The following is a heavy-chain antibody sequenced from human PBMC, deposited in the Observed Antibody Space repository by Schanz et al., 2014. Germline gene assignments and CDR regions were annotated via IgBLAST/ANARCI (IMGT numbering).Heavy chain of an antibody. Sequence: EVQLVESGGGLMQPGGSLRLSCAVSGFSVSTNYMSWVRQAPGKGLEWVSTIYIHSVSTNYADSVKGRFIISRDNSKNTVYLQMNSLRAEDTAVYYCARTHRTIDHFAMDVWGLGTTVTVSS. CDR3: ARTHRTIDHFAMDV. CDR2: IYIHSVST. CDR1: GFSVSTNY. J-gene: IGHJ6*02. V-gene: IGHV3-66*03.